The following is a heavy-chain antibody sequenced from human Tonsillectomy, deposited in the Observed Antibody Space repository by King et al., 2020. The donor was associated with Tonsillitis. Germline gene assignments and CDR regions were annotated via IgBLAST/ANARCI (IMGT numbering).Heavy chain of an antibody. CDR3: AKEGIGLSDWYFDL. J-gene: IGHJ2*01. CDR2: IAYDASYE. V-gene: IGHV3-30*18. CDR1: GFTFDNYG. D-gene: IGHD3-16*01. Sequence: VQLVESGGGVVQPGTSLRLSCAASGFTFDNYGMHWVRQAPGKGLEWVALIAYDASYENYADSVKGRFTISRDNSKNTLYLEMSSLRVEDTAVYYCAKEGIGLSDWYFDLWGRGTLVTVSS.